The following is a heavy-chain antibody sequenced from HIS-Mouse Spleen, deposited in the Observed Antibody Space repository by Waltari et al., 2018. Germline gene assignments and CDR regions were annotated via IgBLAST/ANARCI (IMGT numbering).Heavy chain of an antibody. V-gene: IGHV4-39*07. CDR3: AREIPYSSSWYDWYFDL. CDR2: IYYSGST. D-gene: IGHD6-13*01. J-gene: IGHJ2*01. Sequence: QLQLQESGPGLVKPSETLSLTCTVSGGSISSSSHDWGWIRQPPGKGLEWIGSIYYSGSTYYNPSLKSRVTISVDTSKNQFSLKLSSVTAADTAVYYCAREIPYSSSWYDWYFDLWGRGTLVTVSS. CDR1: GGSISSSSHD.